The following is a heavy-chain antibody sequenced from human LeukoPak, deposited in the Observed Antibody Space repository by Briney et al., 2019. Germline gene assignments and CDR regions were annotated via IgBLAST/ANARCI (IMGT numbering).Heavy chain of an antibody. V-gene: IGHV3-33*01. CDR1: GFTFSSYG. Sequence: GGSLRLSCAASGFTFSSYGMQWVRQVPGKGLEWVATIWYDGSKKYYADSVKGRFPISRDDSRNTLYLQMDSLRAEDTAVYFCARGRGTLTAGTGYLDVWGKGTTAIVSS. CDR2: IWYDGSKK. J-gene: IGHJ6*03. D-gene: IGHD6-13*01. CDR3: ARGRGTLTAGTGYLDV.